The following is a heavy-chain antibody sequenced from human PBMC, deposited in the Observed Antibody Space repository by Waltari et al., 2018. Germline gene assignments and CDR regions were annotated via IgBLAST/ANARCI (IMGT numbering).Heavy chain of an antibody. CDR1: GYTLTELS. CDR3: ATTSPVIVVVVPAAIETAFDI. Sequence: QVQLVQSGAEVKKPGASVKVSCKVSGYTLTELSMHWVRQATGKGLEWMGGFDPEDGETIYAQKFQGRVTITEDTSTYTAYMELSSLRSEDTAVYYCATTSPVIVVVVPAAIETAFDIWGQGTMVTVSS. V-gene: IGHV1-24*01. J-gene: IGHJ3*02. CDR2: FDPEDGET. D-gene: IGHD2-2*01.